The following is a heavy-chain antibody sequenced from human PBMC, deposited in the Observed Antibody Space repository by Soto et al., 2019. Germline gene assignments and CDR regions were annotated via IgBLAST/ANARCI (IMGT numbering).Heavy chain of an antibody. Sequence: QVQLVQSGAEVKKPGSSVKVSCKASGGTFSRYAINWLRQAPGQGLEWMGGIIPVFGKANYAQKFQGRVPITADESTTTGYMELGSLTSEDTAVYYCPRDGTLYYSSAYYYVSWGQGTLVTVSS. CDR1: GGTFSRYA. J-gene: IGHJ5*02. V-gene: IGHV1-69*01. D-gene: IGHD3-22*01. CDR2: IIPVFGKA. CDR3: PRDGTLYYSSAYYYVS.